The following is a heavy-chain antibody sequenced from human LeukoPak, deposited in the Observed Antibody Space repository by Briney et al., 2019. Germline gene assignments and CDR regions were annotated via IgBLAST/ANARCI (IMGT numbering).Heavy chain of an antibody. CDR2: FGPEDGET. V-gene: IGHV1-24*01. CDR1: GYTLTELS. D-gene: IGHD6-19*01. J-gene: IGHJ3*02. Sequence: ASVKVSCKVSGYTLTELSMHWVRQAPGKGLEWMGGFGPEDGETIYVQKFQGRVTMTEDTSTDTAYMELSSLRSEDTAVYYCATLRPGYSSGWYSVAFDIWGQGTMVTVSS. CDR3: ATLRPGYSSGWYSVAFDI.